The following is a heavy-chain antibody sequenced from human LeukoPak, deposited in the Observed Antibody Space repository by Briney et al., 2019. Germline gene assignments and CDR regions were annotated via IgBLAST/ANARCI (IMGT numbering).Heavy chain of an antibody. J-gene: IGHJ6*03. CDR2: INPYNGNT. V-gene: IGHV1-8*01. Sequence: ASVTVSCKASGYTFTSYDINWVRQATGQGLAWMGWINPYNGNTGYAQKFEGRVIMTRDTSISTAYLELSSLTSEDTAVYYCARAAVNLHPNHYYYMDVWGKGTTVTVSS. CDR3: ARAAVNLHPNHYYYMDV. CDR1: GYTFTSYD.